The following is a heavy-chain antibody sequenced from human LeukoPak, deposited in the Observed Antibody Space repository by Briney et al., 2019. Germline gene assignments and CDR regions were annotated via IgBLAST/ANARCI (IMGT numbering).Heavy chain of an antibody. J-gene: IGHJ3*02. CDR2: ISYDGSNK. CDR3: AKGRTTVTTYDAFDI. CDR1: GFTFSIYR. D-gene: IGHD4-17*01. V-gene: IGHV3-30*18. Sequence: GGPLRLSCAASGFTFSIYRMHWPRHAPDKGLEGVAVISYDGSNKYYADSVKGRFTISRDNSKNTPYLQMNSLRAEDTAVYYCAKGRTTVTTYDAFDIWGQGTMVTVSS.